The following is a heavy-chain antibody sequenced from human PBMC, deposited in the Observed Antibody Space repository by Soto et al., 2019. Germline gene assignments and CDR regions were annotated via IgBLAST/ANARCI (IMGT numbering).Heavy chain of an antibody. D-gene: IGHD5-12*01. CDR3: ARERYSGYVCGY. V-gene: IGHV1-8*02. CDR2: MNPNSGNT. CDR1: AYPFTSYD. Sequence: QVQLVQSGAEVKKPGASVKVSCKASAYPFTSYDINWVRQATGQGLEWMGWMNPNSGNTGYAQKFQGRVTMTRNTSISTAYMELSNLRSEDTAVYYCARERYSGYVCGYWGQGILVTVSS. J-gene: IGHJ4*02.